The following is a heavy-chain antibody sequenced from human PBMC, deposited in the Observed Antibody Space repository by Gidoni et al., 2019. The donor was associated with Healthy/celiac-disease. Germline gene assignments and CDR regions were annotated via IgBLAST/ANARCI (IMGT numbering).Heavy chain of an antibody. CDR3: ARDHTAMVTGTRPLDYYYYYGMDV. J-gene: IGHJ6*02. CDR1: GVTFSRSA. CDR2: IIPILGIA. Sequence: QVQLVQSGAEVKKPGSSVQVSCKASGVTFSRSAIRWVRQAPGQGLEWMGRIIPILGIANYAQKFQGRVTITADKSTSTAYMELSSLRSEDTAVYYCARDHTAMVTGTRPLDYYYYYGMDVWGQGTTVTVSS. D-gene: IGHD5-18*01. V-gene: IGHV1-69*04.